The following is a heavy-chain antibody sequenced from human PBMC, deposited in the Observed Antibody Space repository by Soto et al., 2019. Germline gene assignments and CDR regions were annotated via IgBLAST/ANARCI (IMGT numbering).Heavy chain of an antibody. Sequence: PGGSLRLSCSESDPAFSTYEMNWLRQAPGRGLEWLSYISAGGITIHYADSVKGRFTISRDNPKKSLYLHMNSLRAEDTAVYYCARGYYDTSGVWYYYDYWGRGTLVTVS. CDR2: ISAGGITI. CDR1: DPAFSTYE. CDR3: ARGYYDTSGVWYYYDY. D-gene: IGHD3-22*01. J-gene: IGHJ4*02. V-gene: IGHV3-48*03.